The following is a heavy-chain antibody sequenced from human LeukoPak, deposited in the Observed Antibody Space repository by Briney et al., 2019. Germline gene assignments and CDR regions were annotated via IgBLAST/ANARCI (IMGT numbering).Heavy chain of an antibody. Sequence: SETLSLTCTISGGSMSNYYWGWIRQPAGKGLEWIGRISTSGGTNYNPSLKSRVTMSVDTSKNQFSLKLSSVTAADTAVYYCARDRSMTTVTTRLDYWGQGALVTVSS. CDR2: ISTSGGT. D-gene: IGHD4-17*01. V-gene: IGHV4-4*07. J-gene: IGHJ4*02. CDR3: ARDRSMTTVTTRLDY. CDR1: GGSMSNYY.